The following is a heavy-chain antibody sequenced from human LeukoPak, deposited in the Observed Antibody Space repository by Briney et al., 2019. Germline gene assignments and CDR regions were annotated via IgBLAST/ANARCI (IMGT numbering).Heavy chain of an antibody. D-gene: IGHD2-15*01. Sequence: SETLSLTCAVYGGSFSGYYWSWIRQPPGEGLEWIGEINHSGSTNYNPSLKSRVTISVDTSKNQFSLKLSSVTAADTAVYYCARAQPSYCSGGSCYVYYYYYMDVWGKGTTVTVSS. CDR3: ARAQPSYCSGGSCYVYYYYYMDV. CDR2: INHSGST. V-gene: IGHV4-34*01. CDR1: GGSFSGYY. J-gene: IGHJ6*03.